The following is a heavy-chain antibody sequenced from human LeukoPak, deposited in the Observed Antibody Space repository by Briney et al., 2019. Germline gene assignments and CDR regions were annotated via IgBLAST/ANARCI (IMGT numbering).Heavy chain of an antibody. D-gene: IGHD3-10*01. CDR3: ATSKYGWSY. V-gene: IGHV3-23*01. Sequence: GGSLRLSCAASGFTFSSYSMSWVRQAPGKGLEWVSAISGSGGRIYYGASVKGRFTISRDNSKDTLNMQMNSLRAEDTAVYYCATSKYGWSYWGQGTLVTVSS. J-gene: IGHJ4*02. CDR1: GFTFSSYS. CDR2: ISGSGGRI.